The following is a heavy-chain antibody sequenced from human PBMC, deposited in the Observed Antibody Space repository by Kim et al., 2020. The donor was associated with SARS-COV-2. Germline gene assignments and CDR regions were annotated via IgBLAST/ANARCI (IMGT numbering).Heavy chain of an antibody. CDR1: GFTFGDYA. CDR3: TRGGYYGHDAFDI. V-gene: IGHV3-49*03. D-gene: IGHD3-22*01. Sequence: GGSLRLSCTASGFTFGDYAMSWFRQAPGKGLEWVGFIRSKAYGGTTEYAASVEGRFTISRDDSKSIAYLQMNSLKTEDTAVYYCTRGGYYGHDAFDIWGQGTMVTVSS. J-gene: IGHJ3*02. CDR2: IRSKAYGGTT.